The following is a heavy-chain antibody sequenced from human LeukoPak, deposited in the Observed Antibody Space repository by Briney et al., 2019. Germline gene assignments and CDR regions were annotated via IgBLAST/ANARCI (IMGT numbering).Heavy chain of an antibody. J-gene: IGHJ4*02. D-gene: IGHD3-16*02. Sequence: GGSLRLSCVGSGFSFSYYYMSWIRQAPGKGLEWGSGLDWIGASTTYADSVKGRFTISRDNARNSLYLQMNSLKVEDTTFYFCATGYYRTFDYWGQGSLVTVSS. CDR3: ATGYYRTFDY. CDR2: LDWIGAST. CDR1: GFSFSYYY. V-gene: IGHV3-20*04.